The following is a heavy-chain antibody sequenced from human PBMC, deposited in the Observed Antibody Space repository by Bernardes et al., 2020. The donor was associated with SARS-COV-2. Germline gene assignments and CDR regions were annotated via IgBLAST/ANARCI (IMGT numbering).Heavy chain of an antibody. CDR3: ARIHSTSSFDFDY. D-gene: IGHD6-6*01. CDR2: INQDGSET. V-gene: IGHV3-7*01. Sequence: SLRLSCAASGFTFSTFWMTWVRQAPGKGLEWVANINQDGSETFYVDSVKGRFTISRDNAKNSLFMEMNTLRAEDTAVYYCARIHSTSSFDFDYWGQGTLVTVSS. CDR1: GFTFSTFW. J-gene: IGHJ4*02.